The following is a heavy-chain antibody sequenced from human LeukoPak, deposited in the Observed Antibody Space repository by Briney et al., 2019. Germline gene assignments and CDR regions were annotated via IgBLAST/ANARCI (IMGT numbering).Heavy chain of an antibody. CDR2: IYAGGTI. Sequence: GGSLRLSCAASGFTFSSYDMSWVRQAPGKGLEWVSVIYAGGTIFYADSLRGRFTISRDNSKNTLYLQMNSLRAEDTAVYYCARGYCSSTRCYPGYFDLWGQGTLVTVSS. V-gene: IGHV3-53*01. CDR1: GFTFSSYD. J-gene: IGHJ4*02. D-gene: IGHD2-2*01. CDR3: ARGYCSSTRCYPGYFDL.